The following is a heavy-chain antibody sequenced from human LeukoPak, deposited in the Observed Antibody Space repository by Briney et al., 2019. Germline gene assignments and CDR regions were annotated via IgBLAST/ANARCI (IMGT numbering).Heavy chain of an antibody. CDR2: IYYSGST. J-gene: IGHJ4*02. Sequence: PSETLSLTCAVSGGSISSYYWSWIRQPPGKGLEWIGYIYYSGSTNYNPSLKSRVTISVDTSKNQFSLKLSSVTAADTAVYYCARDQYSGSYWAYWGQGTLVTVSS. CDR3: ARDQYSGSYWAY. CDR1: GGSISSYY. D-gene: IGHD1-26*01. V-gene: IGHV4-59*01.